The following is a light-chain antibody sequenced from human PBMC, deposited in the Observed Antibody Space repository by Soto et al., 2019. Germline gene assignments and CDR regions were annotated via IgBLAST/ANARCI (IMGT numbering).Light chain of an antibody. CDR1: SGHSNYA. V-gene: IGLV4-69*01. CDR2: LNSDGSH. CDR3: QTWGSGIVV. J-gene: IGLJ2*01. Sequence: QPVLTQSPSASASLGASVKLTCTLSSGHSNYAIAWHQQQSEKGPRYLMKLNSDGSHSKGDGIPDRFSGSSSVAERYLTISXXQSEXEADYYCQTWGSGIVVFGGGTKLTVL.